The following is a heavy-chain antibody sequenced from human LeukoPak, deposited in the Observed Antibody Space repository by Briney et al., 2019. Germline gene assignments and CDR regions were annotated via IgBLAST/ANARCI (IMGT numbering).Heavy chain of an antibody. CDR1: GGSISSYY. D-gene: IGHD2-2*01. CDR2: IYYSGST. J-gene: IGHJ4*02. CDR3: ARGSCSSTSCYARPYYFDY. Sequence: SETLSLTCTVSGGSISSYYWSWIRQHPGRGLEWIGYIYYSGSTNYNPSLKSRVTISVDTSKNQFSLKLSSVTAADTAVYYCARGSCSSTSCYARPYYFDYWGQGTLVTVSS. V-gene: IGHV4-59*01.